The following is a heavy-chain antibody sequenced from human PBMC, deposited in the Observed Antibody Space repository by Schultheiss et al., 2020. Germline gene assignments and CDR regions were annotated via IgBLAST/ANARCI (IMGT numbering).Heavy chain of an antibody. CDR1: GYSFTRYW. CDR2: IHPGDSDT. J-gene: IGHJ4*02. Sequence: GGSLRLSCQGSGYSFTRYWIGWVRQMPGKGLDWMGSIHPGDSDTRYSPSFQGQVTISADKSISTAYLQWSSLKASDTAIYYCATVIVVPATLPFDYWGQGTLVTVSS. CDR3: ATVIVVPATLPFDY. D-gene: IGHD2-2*01. V-gene: IGHV5-51*01.